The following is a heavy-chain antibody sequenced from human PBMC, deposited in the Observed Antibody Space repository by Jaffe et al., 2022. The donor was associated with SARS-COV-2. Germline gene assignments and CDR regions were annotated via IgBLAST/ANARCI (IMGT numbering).Heavy chain of an antibody. V-gene: IGHV3-74*01. D-gene: IGHD3-10*01. CDR2: VNSDGKFT. J-gene: IGHJ4*02. CDR3: VSLLTLLRGIPLDY. CDR1: GFAFSNYW. Sequence: EVQLVESGGGSVQPGESLRLSCVASGFAFSNYWMHWVRQAPGKGLVWVARVNSDGKFTNYADSVKGRFTVSRDNAKNTMYLEMNSLRADDTAVYYCVSLLTLLRGIPLDYWGQGTLVTVSS.